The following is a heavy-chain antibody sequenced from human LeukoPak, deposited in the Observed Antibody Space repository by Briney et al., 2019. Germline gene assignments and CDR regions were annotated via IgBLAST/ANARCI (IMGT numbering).Heavy chain of an antibody. CDR3: ARHLKKDGYNYYFDY. V-gene: IGHV4-59*08. CDR1: GVSISTYY. D-gene: IGHD5-24*01. Sequence: SETLSLTCTVSGVSISTYYWSWIRQPPGKGLEWIGFISDSGSTDYNPSLTSRVTISVDTSKNQFSLRLSSVTAADTAVYYCARHLKKDGYNYYFDYWGQGTLVTVSS. CDR2: ISDSGST. J-gene: IGHJ4*02.